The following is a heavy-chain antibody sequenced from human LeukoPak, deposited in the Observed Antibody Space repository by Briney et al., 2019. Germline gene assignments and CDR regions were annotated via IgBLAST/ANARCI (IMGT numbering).Heavy chain of an antibody. CDR2: IYTSGST. V-gene: IGHV4-4*07. J-gene: IGHJ4*02. Sequence: SETLSLTCTVSGGSISSYYWSWIRQPAGKGLEWIGRIYTSGSTNYNPSLKSRVTMSVDTSKNQFSLKLSSVTAADTAVYYCAREGNWNDAAPYFDYWGQGTLVTVSS. CDR3: AREGNWNDAAPYFDY. CDR1: GGSISSYY. D-gene: IGHD1-1*01.